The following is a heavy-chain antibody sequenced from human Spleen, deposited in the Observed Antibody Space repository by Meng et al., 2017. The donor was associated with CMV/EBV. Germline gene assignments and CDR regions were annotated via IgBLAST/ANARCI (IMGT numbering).Heavy chain of an antibody. J-gene: IGHJ6*02. CDR3: ARVAAAGRGMDV. V-gene: IGHV3-21*01. CDR2: ISDSSNYI. CDR1: GFTFSSSW. D-gene: IGHD6-13*01. Sequence: GGSLRLSCAASGFTFSSSWMFWVRQAPGKGLEWVSSISDSSNYIYYADSVKGRFTISRDNAKNSLYLQMNSLRAEDTAVYYCARVAAAGRGMDVWGQGTTVTVSS.